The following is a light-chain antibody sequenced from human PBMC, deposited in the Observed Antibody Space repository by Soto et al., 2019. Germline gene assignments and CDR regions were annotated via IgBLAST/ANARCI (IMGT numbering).Light chain of an antibody. Sequence: SYELTQPLSVSVALGQTARIICGGNNTGSKNVHWYQLNPGQAPVLVIYRDTNRPSGIPERFSGSDSGNTATLAISGAQAGDDGDYYCQVYDSSTVVFGGGTKLTVL. CDR1: NTGSKN. CDR3: QVYDSSTVV. V-gene: IGLV3-9*01. CDR2: RDT. J-gene: IGLJ3*02.